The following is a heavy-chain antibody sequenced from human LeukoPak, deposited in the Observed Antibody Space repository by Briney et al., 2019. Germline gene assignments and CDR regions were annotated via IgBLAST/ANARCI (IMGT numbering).Heavy chain of an antibody. V-gene: IGHV1-2*02. CDR1: GYTFTGYY. CDR3: ARALGGYSYGFAGYYYYMDV. Sequence: ASVKVSCKSSGYTFTGYYMHWVRQAPEQGLVWMGWINPNSGGTNYAQKFQGRVTMTRDTSISTAYMELSRLRSDDTAVYYCARALGGYSYGFAGYYYYMDVWGKGTTVTVSS. CDR2: INPNSGGT. J-gene: IGHJ6*03. D-gene: IGHD5-18*01.